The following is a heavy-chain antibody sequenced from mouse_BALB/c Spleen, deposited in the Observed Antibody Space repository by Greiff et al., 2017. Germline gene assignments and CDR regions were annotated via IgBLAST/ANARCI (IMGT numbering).Heavy chain of an antibody. Sequence: VKLMESGPGLVAPSQSLSITCTVSGFSLTSYGVHWVRQPPGKGLEWLGVIWAGGSTNYNSALMSRLSISKDNSKSQVFLKMNSLQTDDTAMYYCARDYYYGSSGYFDYWGQGTTLTVSS. D-gene: IGHD1-1*01. CDR3: ARDYYYGSSGYFDY. CDR1: GFSLTSYG. V-gene: IGHV2-9*02. J-gene: IGHJ2*01. CDR2: IWAGGST.